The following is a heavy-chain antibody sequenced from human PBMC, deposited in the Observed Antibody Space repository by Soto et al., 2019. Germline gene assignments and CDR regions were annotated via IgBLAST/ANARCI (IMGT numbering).Heavy chain of an antibody. CDR3: ARYVAQPGDHAYDY. D-gene: IGHD4-17*01. V-gene: IGHV1-8*01. CDR1: GYTFTSYD. CDR2: MNPNSGNT. J-gene: IGHJ4*02. Sequence: GASVKVSCKASGYTFTSYDINWVRQATGQGLEWMGWMNPNSGNTGYAQKFQGRVTMTRNTSISTAYMELSSLRSEDTAVYYCARYVAQPGDHAYDYWGQGTLVTVSS.